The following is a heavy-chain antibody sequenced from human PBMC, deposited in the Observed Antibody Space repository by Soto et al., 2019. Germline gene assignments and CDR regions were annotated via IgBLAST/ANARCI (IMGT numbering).Heavy chain of an antibody. CDR2: IYYSGST. CDR1: GGSISSGDYY. V-gene: IGHV4-30-4*01. CDR3: AREVGGRTVTTGY. J-gene: IGHJ4*02. Sequence: QVQLQESGPGLVKPSQTLSLTCTVSGGSISSGDYYWSWIRQPPGKGLEWIGYIYYSGSTYYNPSLKSRVTISVDTSKNQFSLKLRSVTAADTAVYYCAREVGGRTVTTGYWGQGTLVTVSS. D-gene: IGHD4-17*01.